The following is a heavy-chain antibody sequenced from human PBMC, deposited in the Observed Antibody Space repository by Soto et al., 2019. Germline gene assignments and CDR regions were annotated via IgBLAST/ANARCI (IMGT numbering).Heavy chain of an antibody. CDR3: ARGGYFDSSNPLAS. J-gene: IGHJ5*01. V-gene: IGHV1-3*01. D-gene: IGHD3-22*01. CDR1: GYTFTSYG. Sequence: ASGKVSCKASGYTFTSYGINLVRQAPGRGLEWMGWINPGNGNTKYSQHFQGRVIIDTDTSASTAYMELSRLRSEDTALYYCARGGYFDSSNPLASWG. CDR2: INPGNGNT.